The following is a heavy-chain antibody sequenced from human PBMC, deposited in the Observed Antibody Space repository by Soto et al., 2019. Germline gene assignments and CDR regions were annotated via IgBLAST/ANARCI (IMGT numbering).Heavy chain of an antibody. CDR1: GFTFSSYW. CDR3: ARVPGIYYYYYMDV. J-gene: IGHJ6*03. D-gene: IGHD6-13*01. Sequence: EVQLVESGGGLVQPEGSLRLSCAASGFTFSSYWMSWVRQAPGKGLEWVANIKQDGSEKYYVDSVKGRFTISRDNAKNSLYLQMNSLRAEDTAVYYCARVPGIYYYYYMDVWGKGTTVTVSS. V-gene: IGHV3-7*01. CDR2: IKQDGSEK.